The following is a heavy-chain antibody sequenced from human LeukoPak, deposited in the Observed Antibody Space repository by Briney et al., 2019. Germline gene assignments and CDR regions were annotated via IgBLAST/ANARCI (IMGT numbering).Heavy chain of an antibody. D-gene: IGHD1-26*01. CDR2: IYYSGSP. V-gene: IGHV4-39*01. Sequence: SETLSLTCTVSGGSIRSSSYYWGWIRQPPGKGLEWIGTIYYSGSPYYNPSLKSRVTISVDTSKNQFSLKLSSVTAADTAVYYCARPNTGGIYSYFDYWGQGTLVTVSS. CDR1: GGSIRSSSYY. J-gene: IGHJ4*02. CDR3: ARPNTGGIYSYFDY.